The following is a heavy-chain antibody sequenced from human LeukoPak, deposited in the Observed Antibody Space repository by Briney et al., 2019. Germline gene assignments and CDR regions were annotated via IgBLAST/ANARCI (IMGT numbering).Heavy chain of an antibody. CDR3: AKDYAYYYGSGIGGFEY. CDR2: ISGSGATT. J-gene: IGHJ4*02. D-gene: IGHD3-10*01. Sequence: GGSLRLSCAASGFTFSSYAMSWVRQARGKGLEWVSAISGSGATTYYADSVKGRFTISRDKSNNTLYLQMNSLRAEDTAVYYCAKDYAYYYGSGIGGFEYWGQGTLVTVS. CDR1: GFTFSSYA. V-gene: IGHV3-23*01.